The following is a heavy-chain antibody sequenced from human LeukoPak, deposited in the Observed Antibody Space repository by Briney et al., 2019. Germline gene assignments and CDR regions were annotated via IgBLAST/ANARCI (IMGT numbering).Heavy chain of an antibody. J-gene: IGHJ4*02. CDR3: ASTYGSGSYPTFDY. Sequence: PGGSLRLSCATSGFTFSSYAMSWVRQAPGKGLEWVSAISGSGGSTNYADSVKGRFTISRDNSKNTLYLQMNSLRAEDTAVYYCASTYGSGSYPTFDYWGQGTLVTVSS. CDR1: GFTFSSYA. CDR2: ISGSGGST. D-gene: IGHD3-10*01. V-gene: IGHV3-23*01.